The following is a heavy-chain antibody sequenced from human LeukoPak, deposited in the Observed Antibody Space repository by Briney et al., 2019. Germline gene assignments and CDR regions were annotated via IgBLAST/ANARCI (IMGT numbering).Heavy chain of an antibody. CDR1: GFTFSSYE. J-gene: IGHJ4*02. Sequence: GGSLRLSCAASGFTFSSYEMNWVRQAPGKGLEWVSYISSSGSTIYYADSVKGRFTISRDNDKNSLYLQMNSLRAEDTAVYYCARDPFGSYSYGYFDYWGQGTLVTVSS. CDR3: ARDPFGSYSYGYFDY. V-gene: IGHV3-48*03. CDR2: ISSSGSTI. D-gene: IGHD5-18*01.